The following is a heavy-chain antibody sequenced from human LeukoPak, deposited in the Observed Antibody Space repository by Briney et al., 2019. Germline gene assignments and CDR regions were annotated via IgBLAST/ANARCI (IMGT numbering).Heavy chain of an antibody. CDR1: GFTFSSYA. Sequence: QSGGSLRLSCAASGFTFSSYAMSWVRQAPGKGLEWVSSIRGSGGSTHYADSVKGRFTISRDNSKNTLYLQMNSLRAEDTAVYYCAKIYDILTGSDYWGQGTLVTVSS. CDR2: IRGSGGST. V-gene: IGHV3-23*01. J-gene: IGHJ4*02. D-gene: IGHD3-9*01. CDR3: AKIYDILTGSDY.